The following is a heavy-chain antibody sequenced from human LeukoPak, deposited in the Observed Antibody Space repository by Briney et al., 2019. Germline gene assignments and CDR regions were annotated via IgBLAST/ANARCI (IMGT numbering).Heavy chain of an antibody. J-gene: IGHJ3*02. CDR3: ARARRGAVTPGGAFDI. CDR1: GYTFTSYG. Sequence: ASVKVSCKASGYTFTSYGISWVRQAPGQGLEWMGWISAYNGNTNYAQKLQGRVTMTTDTSTSTAYMELRSLRSDDTAVYYCARARRGAVTPGGAFDIWGQGTMVTVSS. D-gene: IGHD4-23*01. V-gene: IGHV1-18*01. CDR2: ISAYNGNT.